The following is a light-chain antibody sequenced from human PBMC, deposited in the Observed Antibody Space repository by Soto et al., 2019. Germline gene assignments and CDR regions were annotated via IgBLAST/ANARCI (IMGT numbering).Light chain of an antibody. CDR2: GNN. CDR3: QSYDSSLNTFYV. V-gene: IGLV1-40*01. CDR1: SSNIGAGYD. J-gene: IGLJ1*01. Sequence: QSVLTQPPSVSGAPGQTVTISCTGSSSNIGAGYDVHWYQQLPGTAPKFFVYGNNNRPSGVPDRFSGSKSGTSASLAITGLQAEDEADYYCQSYDSSLNTFYVFGTGTKVTVL.